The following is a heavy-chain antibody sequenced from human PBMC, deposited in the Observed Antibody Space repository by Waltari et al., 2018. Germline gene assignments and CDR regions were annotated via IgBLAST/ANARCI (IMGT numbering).Heavy chain of an antibody. Sequence: EVQLVESGGGLIQPGGSLRLPCAASGFPINNNNMTWVRQGPGKGLEWVSVIYAGSGGTFYAESVKGRFTVSRDNSKNTLYLDLNSLTAEDTAVYYCARAGLGSPLQWLQLLDSWGRGTLVTVSS. CDR3: ARAGLGSPLQWLQLLDS. CDR2: IYAGSGGT. J-gene: IGHJ4*02. D-gene: IGHD5-12*01. V-gene: IGHV3-53*01. CDR1: GFPINNNN.